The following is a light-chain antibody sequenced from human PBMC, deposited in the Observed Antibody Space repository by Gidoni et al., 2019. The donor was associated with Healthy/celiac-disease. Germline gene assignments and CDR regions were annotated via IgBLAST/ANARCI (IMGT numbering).Light chain of an antibody. CDR1: SLRSYY. CDR2: GKN. CDR3: NSRDSSGNHLV. V-gene: IGLV3-19*01. J-gene: IGLJ2*01. Sequence: SSELTQDPAVFVALGQTVRIPCQGDSLRSYYSSWYQQKPGQAPVLVIYGKNNRPSGIPDRFSGSSSGNTASLTITGAQAEDEADYYCNSRDSSGNHLVFGGGTKLTVL.